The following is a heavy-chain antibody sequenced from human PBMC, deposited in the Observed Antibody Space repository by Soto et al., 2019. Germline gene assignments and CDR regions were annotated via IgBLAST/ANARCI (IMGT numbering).Heavy chain of an antibody. CDR1: GGSFSGCF. Sequence: XXTLSLRCAVCGGSFSGCFWRWIRQPPGKGLEWIGEINHSGTTNYNPSLKSRVTISVDTSKNQFSLNVNSLTAADTAIYYCARGPLWFGESWGQGTLVTVSS. D-gene: IGHD3-10*01. J-gene: IGHJ4*02. V-gene: IGHV4-34*01. CDR2: INHSGTT. CDR3: ARGPLWFGES.